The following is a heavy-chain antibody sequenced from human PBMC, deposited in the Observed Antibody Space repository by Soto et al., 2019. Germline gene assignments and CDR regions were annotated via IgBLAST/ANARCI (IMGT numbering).Heavy chain of an antibody. V-gene: IGHV4-4*02. CDR1: GGSISSSNC. Sequence: QVQLQESGPGLVKPSGTLSLTCAVSGGSISSSNCWSWVRQPPGKGLEWIGEIYHSGSTNYNPSLKSRVTISVDKSKNQFSLKLSSVTAADTAVYYCARELGLYCSGGSCYSRGWFDPWGQGTLVTVSS. CDR3: ARELGLYCSGGSCYSRGWFDP. J-gene: IGHJ5*02. CDR2: IYHSGST. D-gene: IGHD2-15*01.